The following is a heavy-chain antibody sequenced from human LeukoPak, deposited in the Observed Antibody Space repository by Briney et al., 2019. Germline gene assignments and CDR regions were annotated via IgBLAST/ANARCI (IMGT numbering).Heavy chain of an antibody. CDR3: ARAQSGSYLGNWFDP. Sequence: GASVKVSCKTSGYTFTSYYIHWVRQAPGQGLEWMGLIDPSGGSTSYAQNFQGRVTMTRDTSTSTVYMELSSLRSEDTAVYYCARAQSGSYLGNWFDPWGRGILVTVSS. D-gene: IGHD1-26*01. CDR1: GYTFTSYY. V-gene: IGHV1-46*01. J-gene: IGHJ5*02. CDR2: IDPSGGST.